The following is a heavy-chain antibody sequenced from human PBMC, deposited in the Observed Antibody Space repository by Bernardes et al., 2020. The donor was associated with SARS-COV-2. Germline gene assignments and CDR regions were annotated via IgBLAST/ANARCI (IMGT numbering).Heavy chain of an antibody. D-gene: IGHD6-13*01. CDR1: GGSFSGYY. CDR2: INHSGST. J-gene: IGHJ5*02. CDR3: ARGRYSSSWYGVGYWFDP. Sequence: ETLSLTCAVYGGSFSGYYWSWIRQPPGKGLEWIGEINHSGSTNYNPSLKSRVTISVDTSKNQFSLKLSSVTAADTAVYYCARGRYSSSWYGVGYWFDPWGQGTLVTVSS. V-gene: IGHV4-34*01.